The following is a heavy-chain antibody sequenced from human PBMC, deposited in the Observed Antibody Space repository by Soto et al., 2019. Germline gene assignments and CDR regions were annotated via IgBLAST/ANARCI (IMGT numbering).Heavy chain of an antibody. Sequence: SETLSLTCAFYGGPFNNYYWSLIRQSPTKGLEWIGEINHTGSPNYNPSLKSRVTISIDTSKKQISLKLSSVTAADTAVYYCASQVGIPNNRVGVVWGQGALVTVSS. V-gene: IGHV4-34*01. CDR3: ASQVGIPNNRVGVV. CDR2: INHTGSP. CDR1: GGPFNNYY. J-gene: IGHJ1*01. D-gene: IGHD2-21*01.